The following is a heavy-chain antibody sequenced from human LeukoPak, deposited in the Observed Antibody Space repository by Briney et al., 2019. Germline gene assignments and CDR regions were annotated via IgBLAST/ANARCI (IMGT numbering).Heavy chain of an antibody. Sequence: PSETLSLTRAVYGGSFSGYYWSWIRQPPGKGLEWIGEIKHSGSTNYNPSLKSRVTISVDTSKNQFSLKLSSVTAADTAVYYCARGSEVDGYNPLYDYWGQGTLVTVSS. J-gene: IGHJ4*02. CDR2: IKHSGST. D-gene: IGHD5-24*01. CDR3: ARGSEVDGYNPLYDY. CDR1: GGSFSGYY. V-gene: IGHV4-34*01.